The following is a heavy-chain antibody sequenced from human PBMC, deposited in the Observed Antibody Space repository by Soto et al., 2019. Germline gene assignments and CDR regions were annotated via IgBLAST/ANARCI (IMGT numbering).Heavy chain of an antibody. CDR2: IYYGGST. CDR1: GDSISTYY. Sequence: QVQLQESGPGLVKPSETLSLTCTVSGDSISTYYWTWIRQSPGKGLEWIAFIYYGGSTNYNPSLVSRVTISVDTSKNQFALKLNSVTAADTAVYYCARPGRDWGSLDYWGQGTLVTVSS. D-gene: IGHD7-27*01. CDR3: ARPGRDWGSLDY. J-gene: IGHJ4*02. V-gene: IGHV4-59*08.